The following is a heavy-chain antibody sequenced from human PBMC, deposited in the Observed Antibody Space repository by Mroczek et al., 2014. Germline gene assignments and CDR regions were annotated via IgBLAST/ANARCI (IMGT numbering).Heavy chain of an antibody. D-gene: IGHD1-7*01. CDR1: GFTFSSYA. Sequence: QVQLVQSGGGVVQPGRSLRLSCAASGFTFSSYAMHWVRQAPGKGLEWVAVISYDGSNKYYADSVKGRFTISRDNSKNTLYLQMNSLRAEDTAVYYCAREPRSGITGTTAFGYWGQGTLVTVSS. CDR2: ISYDGSNK. V-gene: IGHV3-30-3*01. J-gene: IGHJ4*02. CDR3: AREPRSGITGTTAFGY.